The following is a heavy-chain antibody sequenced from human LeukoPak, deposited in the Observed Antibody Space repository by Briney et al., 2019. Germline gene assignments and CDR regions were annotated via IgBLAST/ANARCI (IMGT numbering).Heavy chain of an antibody. CDR3: ARSHQRVGIEDY. J-gene: IGHJ4*02. Sequence: GGSLSLSCVASGFTFSNYGMHWVRQAPGKGLEWVAFIEYDGTDTHFADSVRGRFTISRDNSEDTLYLQIITLRAVDTAVYYCARSHQRVGIEDYWGQGTLVTVSS. D-gene: IGHD1-26*01. CDR2: IEYDGTDT. CDR1: GFTFSNYG. V-gene: IGHV3-30*02.